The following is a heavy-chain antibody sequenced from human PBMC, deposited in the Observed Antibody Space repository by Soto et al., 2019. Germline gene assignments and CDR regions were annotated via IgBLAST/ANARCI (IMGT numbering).Heavy chain of an antibody. CDR2: IIPIFGTA. CDR1: GGTFSSYA. V-gene: IGHV1-69*13. D-gene: IGHD1-7*01. CDR3: ARGPITGTTDYYYYYGMDV. J-gene: IGHJ6*02. Sequence: ASVKVSCKASGGTFSSYAISWVRQAPGQGLEWMGGIIPIFGTANYAQKFQGRVTITADESTSTAYMELSSLRSEDTAVYYCARGPITGTTDYYYYYGMDVWGQGTTVTVSS.